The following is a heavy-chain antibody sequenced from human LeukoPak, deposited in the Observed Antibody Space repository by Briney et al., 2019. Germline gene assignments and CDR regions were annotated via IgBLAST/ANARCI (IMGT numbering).Heavy chain of an antibody. CDR3: ARDYGGNSDY. CDR2: ITISSRYI. V-gene: IGHV3-21*01. J-gene: IGHJ4*02. D-gene: IGHD4-23*01. CDR1: GFTFSSYT. Sequence: GGSLRLSCEASGFTFSSYTMNWVRQAPGKGLEWVSSITISSRYIYHADSVKGRFTISRDNAKNSLYLQMNSLRAEDTAVYYCARDYGGNSDYWGQGTLVTVSS.